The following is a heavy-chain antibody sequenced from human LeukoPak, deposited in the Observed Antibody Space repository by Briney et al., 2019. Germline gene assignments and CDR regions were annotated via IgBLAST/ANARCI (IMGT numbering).Heavy chain of an antibody. Sequence: SVKVSCKASGGTFRSYAISWVRQAPAQGLEWMGRIIPILGIANYAQKFQGRVTITADKSTSTAYMELSSLRSEDTAVYYCARCRRFGIGDAFDIWGQGTMVTVSS. CDR2: IIPILGIA. CDR3: ARCRRFGIGDAFDI. J-gene: IGHJ3*02. V-gene: IGHV1-69*04. D-gene: IGHD3-10*01. CDR1: GGTFRSYA.